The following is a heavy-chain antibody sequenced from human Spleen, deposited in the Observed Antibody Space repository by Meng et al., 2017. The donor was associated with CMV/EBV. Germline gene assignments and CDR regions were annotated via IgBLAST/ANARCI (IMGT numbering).Heavy chain of an antibody. V-gene: IGHV3-53*01. Sequence: GESLKISCAASGFTFSNYWMNWVRQAPGKGLDWVSVIDTGGHTYYADSVKGRFTISRDNSKNTLYLQMNSLRVEDTAVYFCAGGVYSSLDSRFDYWGLGTLVTVSS. CDR1: GFTFSNYW. CDR2: IDTGGHT. CDR3: AGGVYSSLDSRFDY. D-gene: IGHD6-6*01. J-gene: IGHJ4*02.